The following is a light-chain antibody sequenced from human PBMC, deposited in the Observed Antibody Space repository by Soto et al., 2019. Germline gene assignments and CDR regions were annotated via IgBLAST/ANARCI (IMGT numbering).Light chain of an antibody. CDR2: GAS. CDR1: QTVNNTY. CDR3: QQDGGSAPWT. Sequence: EIVLTQPPGPLSVSPGDRVTLSCRASQTVNNTYLAWYQQKPGQAPRLLIYGASTPATGTPARFSGSGSGTHFTLTVSRLEPEDFAVYSCQQDGGSAPWTFGPGTKVDMK. J-gene: IGKJ1*01. V-gene: IGKV3-20*01.